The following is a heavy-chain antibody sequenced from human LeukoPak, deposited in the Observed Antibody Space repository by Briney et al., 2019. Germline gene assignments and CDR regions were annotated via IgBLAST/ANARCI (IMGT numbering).Heavy chain of an antibody. CDR1: GYTFTSYY. V-gene: IGHV1-8*02. Sequence: ASVKVSCKASGYTFTSYYMHWVRQAPGQGLEWMGWMNPISGNTGYAQKFQGRVTMTRNTSISTAYMELSSLRSEDTAVYYCARGSSRYCSGGSCYSDDAFDIWGQGTMVTVSS. D-gene: IGHD2-15*01. CDR2: MNPISGNT. CDR3: ARGSSRYCSGGSCYSDDAFDI. J-gene: IGHJ3*02.